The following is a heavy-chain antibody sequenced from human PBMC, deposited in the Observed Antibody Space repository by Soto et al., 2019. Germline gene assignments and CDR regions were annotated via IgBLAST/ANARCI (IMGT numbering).Heavy chain of an antibody. CDR1: GFTFSSYW. Sequence: LRLSCAASGFTFSSYWMHWVRQAPGKGLVWVSRINSDGSSTSYADSVKGRFTISRDNAKNTLYLQMNSLRAEDTAVYYCAREIGITSRYYYYGMDVWGQGTTVTVSS. CDR3: AREIGITSRYYYYGMDV. J-gene: IGHJ6*02. CDR2: INSDGSST. V-gene: IGHV3-74*01. D-gene: IGHD1-20*01.